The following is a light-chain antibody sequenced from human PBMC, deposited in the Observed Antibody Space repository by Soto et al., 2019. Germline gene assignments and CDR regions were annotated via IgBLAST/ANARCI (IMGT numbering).Light chain of an antibody. CDR1: SSDVGSYNL. CDR3: CSYAGSSTFWV. Sequence: QSALTQPASVSGSPGQSITISCTGTSSDVGSYNLVSWYQQHPGKAPQLMIYEVSKRPSGVSNRLSGSKSGNTASLTISGLQAEDEADYYCCSYAGSSTFWVFGGGTQLTVL. CDR2: EVS. V-gene: IGLV2-23*02. J-gene: IGLJ3*02.